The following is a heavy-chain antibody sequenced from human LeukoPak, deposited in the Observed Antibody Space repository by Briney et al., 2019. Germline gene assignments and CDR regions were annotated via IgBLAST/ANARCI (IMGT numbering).Heavy chain of an antibody. CDR3: ARGVRGDNAFDI. V-gene: IGHV1-69*13. CDR2: IIPIFGTA. D-gene: IGHD3-10*01. Sequence: ASVKVSCKASGGTFSSYAISWVRQAPGQGLEWMGGIIPIFGTANYAQKFQGRVTITADESTSTAYMELSSLRSEDTAVYYCARGVRGDNAFDIWGQGTMVTVSS. J-gene: IGHJ3*02. CDR1: GGTFSSYA.